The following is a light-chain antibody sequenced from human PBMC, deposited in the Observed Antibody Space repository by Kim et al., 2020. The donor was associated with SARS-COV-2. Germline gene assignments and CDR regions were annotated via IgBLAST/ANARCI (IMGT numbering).Light chain of an antibody. J-gene: IGLJ1*01. CDR3: QAWDSSTYV. CDR1: KLGDKF. V-gene: IGLV3-1*01. CDR2: QNS. Sequence: VSPGQTASLTCSGDKLGDKFACWYQQKPGQSPVLVIYQNSKRPSGIPERFSGSHSGNTATLTISGTQAMDEADYYCQAWDSSTYVFGTGTKVTVL.